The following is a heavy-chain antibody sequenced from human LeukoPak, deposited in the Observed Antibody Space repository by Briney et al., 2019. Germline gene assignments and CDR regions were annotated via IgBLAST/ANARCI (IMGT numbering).Heavy chain of an antibody. V-gene: IGHV1-69*04. D-gene: IGHD3-9*01. CDR2: IIPILGIA. CDR1: GGTFSSYA. Sequence: SVTVSCKASGGTFSSYATSWVRQAPGQGLEWMGRIIPILGIANYAQKFQGRVTITADKSTSTAYMELSSLRSEDTAVYYCARPDILTADVFDYWGQGTLVTVSS. J-gene: IGHJ4*02. CDR3: ARPDILTADVFDY.